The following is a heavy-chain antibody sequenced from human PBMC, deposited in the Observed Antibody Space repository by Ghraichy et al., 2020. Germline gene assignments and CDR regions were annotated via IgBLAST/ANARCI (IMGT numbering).Heavy chain of an antibody. CDR2: ISSSSSYI. D-gene: IGHD3-10*01. CDR1: GFTFSSYS. V-gene: IGHV3-21*01. Sequence: GESLNISCAASGFTFSSYSMNWVRQAPGKGLEWVSSISSSSSYIYYADSVKGRFTISRDNAKNSLYLQMNSLRAEDTAVYYCARDARAHYFNWFDPWGQGTLVTVSS. CDR3: ARDARAHYFNWFDP. J-gene: IGHJ5*02.